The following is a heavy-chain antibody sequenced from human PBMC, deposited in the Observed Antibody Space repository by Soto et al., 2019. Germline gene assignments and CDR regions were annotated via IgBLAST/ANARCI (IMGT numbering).Heavy chain of an antibody. CDR1: GGSINSFY. CDR2: IHHTVGT. D-gene: IGHD2-2*01. J-gene: IGHJ5*02. Sequence: SETLSLTCTVSGGSINSFYWSWIRQPPGKGLEWIGYIHHTVGTNYDPSLKSRVTMSLDTSKSQVSLTLNSVTAADTAVYYCARYHCIGNRCYRTTWLDPSGQGPLVTVSS. CDR3: ARYHCIGNRCYRTTWLDP. V-gene: IGHV4-59*01.